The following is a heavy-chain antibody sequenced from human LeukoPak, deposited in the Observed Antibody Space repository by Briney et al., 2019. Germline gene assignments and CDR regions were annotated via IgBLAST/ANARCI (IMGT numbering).Heavy chain of an antibody. CDR1: GFTFSSYG. CDR3: ARASQTWEPFDY. Sequence: GGSLRLSCAASGFTFSSYGMHWVRQAPGKGLVWVSGINSDGSNTRYADSVKGRFTISRDNSKNTLYLQMNSLRAEDTAVYYCARASQTWEPFDYWGQGTLVTVSS. D-gene: IGHD1-26*01. J-gene: IGHJ4*02. CDR2: INSDGSNT. V-gene: IGHV3-74*01.